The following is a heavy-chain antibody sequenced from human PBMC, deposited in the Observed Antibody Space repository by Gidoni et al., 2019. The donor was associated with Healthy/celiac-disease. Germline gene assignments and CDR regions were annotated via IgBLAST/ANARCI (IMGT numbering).Heavy chain of an antibody. D-gene: IGHD6-19*01. CDR3: AKSSGYSSGSWGYFDY. CDR2: ISGSGGST. CDR1: GFTFSSYA. Sequence: EVQLLESGGGLVQPGGSLRLSCAASGFTFSSYAMSWVRQAPGTGLEWVSAISGSGGSTYYADSVKGRCTISRDNSKNTLYLQMNSLRAEDTAVYYCAKSSGYSSGSWGYFDYWGQGTLVTVSS. V-gene: IGHV3-23*01. J-gene: IGHJ4*02.